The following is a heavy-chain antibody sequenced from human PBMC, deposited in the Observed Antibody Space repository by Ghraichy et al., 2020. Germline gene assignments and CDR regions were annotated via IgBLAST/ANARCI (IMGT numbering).Heavy chain of an antibody. V-gene: IGHV3-23*01. CDR1: GFTFSSYA. CDR3: AKSVVRVYYYGMDV. D-gene: IGHD4-23*01. Sequence: LSLTCAASGFTFSSYAMSWVRQAPGKGLQWVSAISGSGGSTYYADSVKGRFTISRDNSKNTLYLQMNSLRAEDTAVYYCAKSVVRVYYYGMDVWGQGTTVTVSS. J-gene: IGHJ6*02. CDR2: ISGSGGST.